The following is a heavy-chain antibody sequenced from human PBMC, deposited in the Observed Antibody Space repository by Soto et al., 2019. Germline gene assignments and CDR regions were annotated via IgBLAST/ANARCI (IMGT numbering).Heavy chain of an antibody. CDR1: GFTFSSYG. J-gene: IGHJ5*02. V-gene: IGHV3-30*18. CDR2: ISYHGNDK. D-gene: IGHD4-17*01. Sequence: QVQVVESGGGVVQPGRSLSLYCAASGFTFSSYGMHWVRQAPGKGLEWVVVISYHGNDKYYADSVKGRFTISRDNFKSTLYLQMSSRRAENTSIYFCAKDLLHNTVTTCGSWGQGTLVIVSS. CDR3: AKDLLHNTVTTCGS.